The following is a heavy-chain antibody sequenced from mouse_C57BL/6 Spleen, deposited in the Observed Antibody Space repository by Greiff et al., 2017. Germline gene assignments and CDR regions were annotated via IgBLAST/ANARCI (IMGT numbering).Heavy chain of an antibody. CDR2: ISSGSSTT. CDR3: SRPSYDYDEYYFDY. V-gene: IGHV5-17*01. CDR1: GFTFSDYG. J-gene: IGHJ2*01. D-gene: IGHD2-4*01. Sequence: EVHLVESGGGLVKPGGSLKLSCAASGFTFSDYGMHWVRQAPEKGLEWVAYISSGSSTTYYADTVKGRFTISRDNAKNTLCLQMTSLRSEDTAMDYCSRPSYDYDEYYFDYWGQGTTLTVSS.